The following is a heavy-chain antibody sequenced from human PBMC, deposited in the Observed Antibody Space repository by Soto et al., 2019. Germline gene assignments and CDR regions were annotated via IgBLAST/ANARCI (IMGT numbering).Heavy chain of an antibody. CDR2: IYDSGST. CDR3: ARKQAGYYNGIDY. Sequence: SETLSLTCTVSGGSITSRGYYWSWIRQHPGKGLEWLGYIYDSGSTFYNPSLKSRITLSVDTSKNQFSLKVSSVTVADTAVYFCARKQAGYYNGIDYWGQGTLVTVSS. J-gene: IGHJ4*02. V-gene: IGHV4-31*03. CDR1: GGSITSRGYY. D-gene: IGHD3-10*01.